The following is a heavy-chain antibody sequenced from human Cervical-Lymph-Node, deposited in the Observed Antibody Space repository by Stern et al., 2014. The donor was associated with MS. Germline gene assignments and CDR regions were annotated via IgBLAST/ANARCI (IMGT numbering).Heavy chain of an antibody. Sequence: QLQLQESGPGLVKPSETLSLTCTVSGGSIRSYYWSWIRQPPGKGLEWIGYTYYSGSTKYNTSLKSRVTISLDTSKNQFSLKLTSVTAADTAVYYCARAPDYFNSGSYQFDYWGQGTLVTVSS. CDR1: GGSIRSYY. D-gene: IGHD3-10*01. J-gene: IGHJ4*02. CDR2: TYYSGST. V-gene: IGHV4-59*01. CDR3: ARAPDYFNSGSYQFDY.